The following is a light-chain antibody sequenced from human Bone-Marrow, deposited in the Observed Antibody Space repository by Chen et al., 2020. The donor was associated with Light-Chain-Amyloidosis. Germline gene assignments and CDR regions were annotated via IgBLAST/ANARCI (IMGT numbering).Light chain of an antibody. J-gene: IGLJ2*01. V-gene: IGLV2-23*02. CDR2: EAS. Sequence: HSALTQPASVSGSPGQSITLPCTGTSSDVGSYNLVSWYQHHPGKVPKLLIYEASKRPSGVSNRFSGSQSGNTASLTISGLQAEDEADYYCSSYVGSGTFVVFGGGTKVTVL. CDR1: SSDVGSYNL. CDR3: SSYVGSGTFVV.